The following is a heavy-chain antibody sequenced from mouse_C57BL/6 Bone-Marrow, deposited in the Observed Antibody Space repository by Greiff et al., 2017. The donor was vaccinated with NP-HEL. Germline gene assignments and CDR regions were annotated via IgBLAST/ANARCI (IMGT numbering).Heavy chain of an antibody. CDR2: ISTGGGST. CDR3: ARQGDYGFDY. Sequence: EVKLMESGGGLVQPGGSLKLSCAASGFTFSDYYMYWVRQTPEKRLEWVAYISTGGGSTYYPDTVKGRFTISRDNAKNTLYLQMSRLKSEDTAMYYCARQGDYGFDYWGQGTTLTVSS. D-gene: IGHD2-4*01. V-gene: IGHV5-12*01. J-gene: IGHJ2*01. CDR1: GFTFSDYY.